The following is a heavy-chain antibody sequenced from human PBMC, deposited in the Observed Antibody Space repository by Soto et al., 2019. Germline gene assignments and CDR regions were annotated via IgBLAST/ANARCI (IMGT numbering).Heavy chain of an antibody. CDR1: GGSISSGDYY. CDR2: INHGGST. Sequence: SXTLSLTCIVSGGSISSGDYYWSWIRQPPGKGLEWIGEINHGGSTNYNPSLKSRVTMSVDTSKNQFSLKLSSVTAADTAVYYCARTSRFDCWGQGTLVTVSS. J-gene: IGHJ4*02. D-gene: IGHD6-6*01. V-gene: IGHV4-39*07. CDR3: ARTSRFDC.